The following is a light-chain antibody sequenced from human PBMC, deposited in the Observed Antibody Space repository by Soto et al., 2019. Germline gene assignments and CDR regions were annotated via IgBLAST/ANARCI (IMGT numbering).Light chain of an antibody. CDR2: DAS. V-gene: IGKV3-20*01. CDR3: QQYGSSGT. Sequence: EIMMTQSPAALSVSPGEGATVSCRASQSVSSHLAWYQHKPGQAPRLLFYDASTRATGIPDRFSGSGSGTDFTLTISRLEPEDFAVYYCQQYGSSGTFGQGTKVDIK. CDR1: QSVSSH. J-gene: IGKJ1*01.